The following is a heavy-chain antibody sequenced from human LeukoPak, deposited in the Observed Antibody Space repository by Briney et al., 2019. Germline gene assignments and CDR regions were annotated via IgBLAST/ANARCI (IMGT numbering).Heavy chain of an antibody. J-gene: IGHJ5*02. CDR3: ARDPTTDTANWFDP. CDR1: GFTFGDYG. CDR2: INWNGGST. V-gene: IGHV3-20*04. Sequence: PGGSLRLSCAASGFTFGDYGMSWVRQAPGKGLEWVCGINWNGGSTGYEDSVKGRFTISRDNAKNSLYLQMNSLRAEDTALYYCARDPTTDTANWFDPWGQGTLVTVSS. D-gene: IGHD5-18*01.